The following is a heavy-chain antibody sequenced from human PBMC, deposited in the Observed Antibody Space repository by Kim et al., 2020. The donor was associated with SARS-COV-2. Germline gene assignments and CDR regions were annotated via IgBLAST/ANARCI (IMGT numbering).Heavy chain of an antibody. CDR3: ARGNCSGGSCYFLY. V-gene: IGHV3-30*04. Sequence: GGSLRLSCAASGFTFSSYAMHWVRQAPGKGLEWVAVISYDGSNKYYADSVKGRFTISRDNSKNTLYLQMNSLRAEDTAVYYCARGNCSGGSCYFLYWGQG. D-gene: IGHD2-15*01. CDR1: GFTFSSYA. CDR2: ISYDGSNK. J-gene: IGHJ4*02.